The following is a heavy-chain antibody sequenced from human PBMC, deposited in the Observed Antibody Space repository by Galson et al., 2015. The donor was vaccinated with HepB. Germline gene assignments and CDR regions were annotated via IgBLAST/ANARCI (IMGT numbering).Heavy chain of an antibody. Sequence: ETLSLTCTVSGGSISSIRHYWGWIRLPPGKGLEWIGSIYYTGTTYYNPPFKSRVTISVDTSENQFPLKLRSVTAADTAVYYCARRGVGLPGTIFGVDNSPHYGMDVWGQGTTVTVSS. V-gene: IGHV4-39*01. D-gene: IGHD3-3*01. CDR1: GGSISSIRHY. CDR2: IYYTGTT. CDR3: ARRGVGLPGTIFGVDNSPHYGMDV. J-gene: IGHJ6*02.